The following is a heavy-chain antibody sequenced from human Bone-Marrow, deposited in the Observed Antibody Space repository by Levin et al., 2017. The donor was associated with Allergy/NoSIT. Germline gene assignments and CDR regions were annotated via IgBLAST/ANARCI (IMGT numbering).Heavy chain of an antibody. CDR3: ARPAFSDNDGAFDI. J-gene: IGHJ3*02. D-gene: IGHD5-12*01. Sequence: GESLKISCKGSGYSFSTYWIAWVRHMPGKGLEWMGIIYPDDSDTKYRPSFEGQVTISADKSLSTVYLHFNKVKDADSGMYYCARPAFSDNDGAFDIWGQGTLVTVSS. CDR2: IYPDDSDT. CDR1: GYSFSTYW. V-gene: IGHV5-51*01.